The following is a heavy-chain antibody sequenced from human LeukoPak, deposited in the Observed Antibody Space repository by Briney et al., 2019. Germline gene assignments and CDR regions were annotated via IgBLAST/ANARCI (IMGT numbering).Heavy chain of an antibody. CDR3: ARARASYIVVVPAATYGMDV. D-gene: IGHD2-2*01. V-gene: IGHV3-21*01. CDR1: GFTFSNAW. Sequence: GGSLRLSCAASGFTFSNAWMNWVRQAPGKGLEWVSSISSSSSYIYYADSVKGRFTISRDNAKNSLYLQMNSLRAEDTAVYYCARARASYIVVVPAATYGMDVWGQGTTVTVSS. CDR2: ISSSSSYI. J-gene: IGHJ6*02.